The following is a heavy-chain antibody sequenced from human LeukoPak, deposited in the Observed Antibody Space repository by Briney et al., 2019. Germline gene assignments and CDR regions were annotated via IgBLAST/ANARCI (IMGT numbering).Heavy chain of an antibody. D-gene: IGHD1-1*01. CDR3: ARDAGTNWNRGYMDV. CDR1: GGTFSSYT. J-gene: IGHJ6*03. CDR2: IIPIFGTA. V-gene: IGHV1-69*13. Sequence: SVKVSCKASGGTFSSYTISWVRQAPGQGLEWMGGIIPIFGTANYAQKFQGRVTVTADESTSTAYMELSSLRSEDTAVSYCARDAGTNWNRGYMDVWGKGTTVTVSS.